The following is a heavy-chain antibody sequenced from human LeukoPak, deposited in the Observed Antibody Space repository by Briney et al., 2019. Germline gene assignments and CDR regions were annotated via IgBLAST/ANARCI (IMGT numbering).Heavy chain of an antibody. J-gene: IGHJ6*02. D-gene: IGHD3-10*01. CDR3: AREQTYYGSGSYYLNPGGMDV. Sequence: SETLSLTCTVSGGSISSSSYYWGWIRQPPGKGLEWIGSIYYSGSTYYNPSLKSRVTISVDTSKNQFSLKLSSVTAADTAVYYCAREQTYYGSGSYYLNPGGMDVWGQGTTVTVSS. CDR1: GGSISSSSYY. CDR2: IYYSGST. V-gene: IGHV4-39*07.